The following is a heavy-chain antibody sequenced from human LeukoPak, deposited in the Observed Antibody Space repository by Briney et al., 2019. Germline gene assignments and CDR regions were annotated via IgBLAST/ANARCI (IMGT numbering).Heavy chain of an antibody. Sequence: GGSLRLSCAASGFTFSSNWMYWVRQAPGKGLVWVPYISSDGSSTNYADSVKGRFTISRDNAKNTLYVQMNSLRADDTAVYYCARGRPGNYFDYWGQGTLVTVSS. J-gene: IGHJ4*02. D-gene: IGHD1-26*01. CDR2: ISSDGSST. CDR1: GFTFSSNW. CDR3: ARGRPGNYFDY. V-gene: IGHV3-74*01.